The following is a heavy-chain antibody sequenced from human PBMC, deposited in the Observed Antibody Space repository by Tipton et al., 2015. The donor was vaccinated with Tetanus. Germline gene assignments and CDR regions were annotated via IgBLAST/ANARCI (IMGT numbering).Heavy chain of an antibody. J-gene: IGHJ4*02. CDR3: TKDVTPGGTDF. CDR2: ISWNSNTI. V-gene: IGHV3-9*01. Sequence: SGITVKDFAMHWVRQAPGKGLEWVSGISWNSNTIGYADSVKGRFTISRDNAKSSLYLQMNSLRPEDTAFYYCTKDVTPGGTDFWGQGTLVTVSS. CDR1: GITVKDFA. D-gene: IGHD1-14*01.